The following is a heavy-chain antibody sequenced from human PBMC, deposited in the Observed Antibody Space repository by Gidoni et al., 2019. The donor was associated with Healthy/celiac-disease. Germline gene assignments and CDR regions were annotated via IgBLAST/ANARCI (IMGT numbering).Heavy chain of an antibody. V-gene: IGHV1-69*04. J-gene: IGHJ5*02. CDR3: ARDPATVTTWFDP. CDR2: IIPSLGIA. CDR1: GGTFSSYT. Sequence: VKKPGSSMKVSCKASGGTFSSYTISWVRQAPGQGLEGMGRIIPSLGIANYAQKFQGRVKFTAYKSTSTAYMELSSLRSEDTAVYYCARDPATVTTWFDPWGQGTLVTVSS. D-gene: IGHD4-17*01.